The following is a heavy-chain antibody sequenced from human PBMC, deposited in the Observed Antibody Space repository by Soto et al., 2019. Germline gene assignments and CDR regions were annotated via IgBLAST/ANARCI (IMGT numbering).Heavy chain of an antibody. D-gene: IGHD2-15*01. Sequence: SETLSLTCTVSGGSISSYYWSWIRQPPGKGLEWIGYIYYGGSTNYNPSLKSRVTISVDTSKNQFSLKLGSVTAADTAVYYCARDRKGCSGGSCYYRAFDIWGQGTMVTVSS. V-gene: IGHV4-59*01. CDR1: GGSISSYY. CDR3: ARDRKGCSGGSCYYRAFDI. CDR2: IYYGGST. J-gene: IGHJ3*02.